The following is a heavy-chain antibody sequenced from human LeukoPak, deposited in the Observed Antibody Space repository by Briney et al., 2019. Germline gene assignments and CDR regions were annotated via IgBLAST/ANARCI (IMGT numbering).Heavy chain of an antibody. Sequence: GGSLRLSCAASGFTFSSYAMSWVRQAPGKGLEWVSGISGSGVSTYYADSVKGRFTISRDTSNNTLYLQMNSLRADDTAVYYCARDLSPVVRASPMGYWGQGTLVTVSS. CDR2: ISGSGVST. CDR1: GFTFSSYA. V-gene: IGHV3-23*01. D-gene: IGHD3-10*01. J-gene: IGHJ4*02. CDR3: ARDLSPVVRASPMGY.